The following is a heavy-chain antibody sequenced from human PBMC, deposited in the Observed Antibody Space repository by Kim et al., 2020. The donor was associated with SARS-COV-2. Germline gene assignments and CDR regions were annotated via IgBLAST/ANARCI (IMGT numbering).Heavy chain of an antibody. Sequence: YAQKFQGRVTMTEDTSTDTAYMELSSLRSEDTAVYYCATEKKWEPPKFDYWGQGTLVTVSS. J-gene: IGHJ4*02. D-gene: IGHD1-26*01. V-gene: IGHV1-24*01. CDR3: ATEKKWEPPKFDY.